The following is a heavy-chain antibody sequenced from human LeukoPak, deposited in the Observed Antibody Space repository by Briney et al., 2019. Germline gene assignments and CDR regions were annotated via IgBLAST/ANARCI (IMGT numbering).Heavy chain of an antibody. D-gene: IGHD6-13*01. V-gene: IGHV4-34*01. J-gene: IGHJ5*02. CDR2: INHSGST. Sequence: SSETLSLTCAVYGGSFSGYYWSWIRQPPGRGLEWIGEINHSGSTNYNPSLKSRVTISVDTYKNQFSLKLSSVTAADTAVYYCARFKNSSSWYRWFDPWGQGTLVTVSS. CDR3: ARFKNSSSWYRWFDP. CDR1: GGSFSGYY.